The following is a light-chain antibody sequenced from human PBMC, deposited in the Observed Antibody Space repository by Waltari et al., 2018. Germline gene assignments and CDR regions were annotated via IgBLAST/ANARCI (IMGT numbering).Light chain of an antibody. CDR3: SSYTRSSTHV. CDR2: DVS. CDR1: SSDVGGYNY. V-gene: IGLV2-14*03. Sequence: QSALTQPASVSGSPGQSITISCTGTSSDVGGYNYVPWYQQHPGKAPKLMIYDVSNRPSGVSNRFSGSKSGNTASLTISGLQAEDEADYYCSSYTRSSTHVFGTGTKVTVL. J-gene: IGLJ1*01.